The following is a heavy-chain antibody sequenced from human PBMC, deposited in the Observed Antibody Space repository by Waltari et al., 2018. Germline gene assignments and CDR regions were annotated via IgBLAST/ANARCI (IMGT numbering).Heavy chain of an antibody. CDR2: IASSGAPT. CDR3: TKEDCSSARCYGAVDV. J-gene: IGHJ6*02. D-gene: IGHD2-2*01. Sequence: VHMSAPGGGAVQTGGTMSLAWVPHCFSFSHIATSLVCQVPGQGLGCVPVIASSGAPTFSADSVKGRFAISGDNSKYALYLQRHSLRADDTAVYYCTKEDCSSARCYGAVDVWGQGTTVSVS. CDR1: CFSFSHIA. V-gene: IGHV3-23*01.